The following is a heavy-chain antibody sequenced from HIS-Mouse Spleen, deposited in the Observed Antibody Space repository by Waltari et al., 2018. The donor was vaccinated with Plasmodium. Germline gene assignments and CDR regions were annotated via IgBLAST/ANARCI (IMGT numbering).Heavy chain of an antibody. J-gene: IGHJ2*01. CDR1: GFTFSSYW. CDR3: ASSWYWYFDI. D-gene: IGHD6-13*01. Sequence: EVQLVESGGGLVQPGGALRLSCAAAGFTFSSYWMSWVRQAPGKGLEWVANIKQDGREKDYVDFGKGRFTISRDNAKNSLYLQMNSLRAEETAVYYCASSWYWYFDIWGRGTLVTVSS. V-gene: IGHV3-7*01. CDR2: IKQDGREK.